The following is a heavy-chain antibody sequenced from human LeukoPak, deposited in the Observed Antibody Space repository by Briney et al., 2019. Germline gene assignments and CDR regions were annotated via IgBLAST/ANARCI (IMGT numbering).Heavy chain of an antibody. CDR2: INPNSGGT. CDR3: ARPGWEYCSSTSCYYDY. J-gene: IGHJ4*02. CDR1: GYTFTGYY. Sequence: ASVKVSCKASGYTFTGYYMHWVRQAPGQGLEWMGWINPNSGGTNYAQKFQGRVTMTRDTSISTAYMELSRLRSDDTAVYYRARPGWEYCSSTSCYYDYWGQGTLVTVSS. V-gene: IGHV1-2*02. D-gene: IGHD2-2*01.